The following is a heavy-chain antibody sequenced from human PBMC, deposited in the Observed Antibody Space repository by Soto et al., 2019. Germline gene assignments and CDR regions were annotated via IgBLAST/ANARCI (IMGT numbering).Heavy chain of an antibody. J-gene: IGHJ4*02. Sequence: QVQLVESGGGVVQPGRSLRLSCAASGFTFSSYGMHWVRQAPGKGLEWVAVIWYDGSNKYYADSVKGRFTISRDNSKNTLYLQMNSLRAEDTAVYYCASSLLAGDSYYFDYWGQGTLVTVSS. CDR1: GFTFSSYG. D-gene: IGHD2-15*01. CDR3: ASSLLAGDSYYFDY. CDR2: IWYDGSNK. V-gene: IGHV3-33*01.